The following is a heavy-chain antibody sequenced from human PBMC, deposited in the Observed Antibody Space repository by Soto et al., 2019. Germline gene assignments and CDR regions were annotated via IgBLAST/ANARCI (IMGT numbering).Heavy chain of an antibody. CDR1: GFTFSSYA. CDR2: ISYDGSNK. V-gene: IGHV3-30-3*01. Sequence: GGSLRLSCAASGFTFSSYAMHWVRQAPGKGLEWVAVISYDGSNKYYADSVKGRFTISRDNSKNTLYLQMNSLRAEDTAVYYCARDVLRDGYVAWDYWGQGTLVTVSS. J-gene: IGHJ4*02. CDR3: ARDVLRDGYVAWDY. D-gene: IGHD5-12*01.